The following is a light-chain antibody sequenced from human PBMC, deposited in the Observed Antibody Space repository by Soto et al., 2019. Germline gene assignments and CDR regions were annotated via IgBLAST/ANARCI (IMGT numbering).Light chain of an antibody. CDR3: CSYAGSYTYV. CDR2: DVS. CDR1: SSDVGGYNY. Sequence: QSALTQPASVSGSPGQSITISCTGTSSDVGGYNYVSWYQQHPGKAPKLMIYDVSKRPSGVPDRFSGSKSGNTASLTISELQAEDEADYYCCSYAGSYTYVFGTGTKLTVL. V-gene: IGLV2-11*01. J-gene: IGLJ1*01.